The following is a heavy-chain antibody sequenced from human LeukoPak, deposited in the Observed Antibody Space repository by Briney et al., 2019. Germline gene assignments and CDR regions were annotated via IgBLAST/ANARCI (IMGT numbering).Heavy chain of an antibody. J-gene: IGHJ4*02. CDR2: IIPIFGTA. D-gene: IGHD1-26*01. CDR1: GGTFSSYA. CDR3: ARSIVGATTGYFDY. Sequence: GSSVNVSCKASGGTFSSYATSWVRQAPGQGLEWMGGIIPIFGTANYAQKFQGRVTITADESTSTAYMELSSLRSEDTAVYYCARSIVGATTGYFDYWGQGTLVTVSS. V-gene: IGHV1-69*01.